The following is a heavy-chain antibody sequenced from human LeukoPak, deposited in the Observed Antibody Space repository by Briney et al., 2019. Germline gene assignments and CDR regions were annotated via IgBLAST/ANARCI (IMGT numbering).Heavy chain of an antibody. CDR3: ARGSSGWYKDYFDY. CDR1: GFTFSSYA. V-gene: IGHV3-30-3*01. CDR2: ISYDGSSK. D-gene: IGHD6-19*01. Sequence: PGGSLRLSCAASGFTFSSYAMHWVRQAPGKGLEWVAVISYDGSSKYYADSVKGRFTISRDNSKNTLYLQMNSLRAEDTAVYYCARGSSGWYKDYFDYWGQGTLVTVSS. J-gene: IGHJ4*02.